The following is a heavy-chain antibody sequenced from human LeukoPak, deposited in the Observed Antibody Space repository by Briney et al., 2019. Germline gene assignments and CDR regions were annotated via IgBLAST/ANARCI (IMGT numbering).Heavy chain of an antibody. CDR3: ATANPTPRGINFDS. J-gene: IGHJ4*02. V-gene: IGHV3-23*01. CDR2: INGGDYST. CDR1: GFTFRTSA. Sequence: GGSLRLSCAASGFTFRTSAMSWVRQAPAKGLQWVSSINGGDYSTYYADSVKGRFTISRDSSKNILYLQMNSLRTEDTAMYYCATANPTPRGINFDSWGQGTLVTVSS. D-gene: IGHD3-10*01.